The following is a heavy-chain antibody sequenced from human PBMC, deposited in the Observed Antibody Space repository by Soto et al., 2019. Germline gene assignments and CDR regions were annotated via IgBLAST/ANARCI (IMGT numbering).Heavy chain of an antibody. CDR2: VIPILGQA. J-gene: IGHJ4*02. CDR1: GGTFSSYV. CDR3: ARVGGVGAPPGTDF. V-gene: IGHV1-69*01. D-gene: IGHD1-26*01. Sequence: QLVQSGAVVKKPGSSVKISCKASGGTFSSYVISWLRQAPGQGLEWMGGVIPILGQAYYAPNLQGRVTITADDSTRTAYMELNRLTSADTAVYFCARVGGVGAPPGTDFWGQGTLVTVSS.